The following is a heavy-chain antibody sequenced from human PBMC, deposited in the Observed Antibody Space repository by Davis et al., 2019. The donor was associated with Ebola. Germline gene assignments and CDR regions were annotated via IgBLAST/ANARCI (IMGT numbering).Heavy chain of an antibody. CDR1: GFTFSSYS. D-gene: IGHD1-20*01. CDR2: ISYDGSNK. CDR3: AKAGFNNWIFYGMDV. J-gene: IGHJ6*04. V-gene: IGHV3-30*18. Sequence: GESLKISCAASGFTFSSYSMNWVRQAPGKGLEWVAVISYDGSNKYYADSVKGRFTISRDNSKNTLYLQMNSLRAEDTAVYYCAKAGFNNWIFYGMDVWGKGTTVTVSS.